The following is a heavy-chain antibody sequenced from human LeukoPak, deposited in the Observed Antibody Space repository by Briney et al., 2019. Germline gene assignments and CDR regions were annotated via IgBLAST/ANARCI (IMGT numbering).Heavy chain of an antibody. CDR1: GFTFIGYS. CDR3: ARDLNGDYVDY. J-gene: IGHJ4*02. V-gene: IGHV3-48*01. D-gene: IGHD4-17*01. CDR2: ISSSRSTI. Sequence: GGSLRLSCAASGFTFIGYSMNWVRQAPGKGLQWVSYISSSRSTIYYADSVKGRFTISRDNSKNTLYLQMNSLKAEDTAVYYCARDLNGDYVDYWGQGTLVTVSS.